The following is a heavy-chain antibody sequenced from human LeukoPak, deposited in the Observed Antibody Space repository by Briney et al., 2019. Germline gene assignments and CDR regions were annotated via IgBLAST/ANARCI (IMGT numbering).Heavy chain of an antibody. Sequence: AGGSLRLSCAASGFSFSSYAMSWVRQAPGKGLKWVSSISDSGGNPYYADSVKGQFAISRDNSKNTLYLHMDSLRAEDTALYYCAKIDYTINAWGQGTLVTVSS. CDR1: GFSFSSYA. CDR3: AKIDYTINA. V-gene: IGHV3-23*01. J-gene: IGHJ5*02. D-gene: IGHD3-3*01. CDR2: ISDSGGNP.